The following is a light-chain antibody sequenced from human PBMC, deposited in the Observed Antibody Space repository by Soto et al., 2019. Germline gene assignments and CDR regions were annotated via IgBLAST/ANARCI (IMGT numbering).Light chain of an antibody. CDR1: QSVSSN. CDR3: QQYNNWPAET. CDR2: GAS. J-gene: IGKJ2*01. Sequence: EIVMTQSPATLSVSPGERATLSCRASQSVSSNLAWYQQKPGQAPRLLIYGASTRATGIPARFSGSGSGTEFSLTISSLQSEDFAVHYCQQYNNWPAETFGQGTKLEIK. V-gene: IGKV3-15*01.